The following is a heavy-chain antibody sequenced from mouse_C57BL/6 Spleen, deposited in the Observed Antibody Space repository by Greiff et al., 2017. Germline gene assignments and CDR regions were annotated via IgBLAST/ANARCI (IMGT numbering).Heavy chain of an antibody. D-gene: IGHD1-1*01. Sequence: EVQLQQSGPELVKPGASVKISCKASGYSFTDYNMNWVKQSNGKSLEWIGVINPNYGTTSYNQKFKGKATLTVDQSSSTAYMQLNSLTSEDSAVYYCAREGTTVVAPYYSAMDYWGQGTSVTVSS. CDR1: GYSFTDYN. CDR3: AREGTTVVAPYYSAMDY. J-gene: IGHJ4*01. V-gene: IGHV1-39*01. CDR2: INPNYGTT.